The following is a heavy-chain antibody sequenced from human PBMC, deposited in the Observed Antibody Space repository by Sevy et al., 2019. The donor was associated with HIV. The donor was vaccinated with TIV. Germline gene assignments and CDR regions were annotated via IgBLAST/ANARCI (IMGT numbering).Heavy chain of an antibody. CDR2: INHSGST. D-gene: IGHD4-4*01. J-gene: IGHJ4*02. CDR1: GGSFSGYY. CDR3: VRGFPRSADYSNYGDYFDY. V-gene: IGHV4-34*01. Sequence: SETLSLTCAVYGGSFSGYYWSWIRQPPGKGLEWIGEINHSGSTNYNPSLKSRVTISVDTSKNQFSLKLSSVTAADTAVYYCVRGFPRSADYSNYGDYFDYWGQGTLVTVSS.